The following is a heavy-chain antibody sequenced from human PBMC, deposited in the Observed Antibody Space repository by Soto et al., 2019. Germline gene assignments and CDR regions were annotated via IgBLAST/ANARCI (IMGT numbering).Heavy chain of an antibody. CDR1: GGSITSSNW. CDR3: ASLGTTVSSFDY. Sequence: QVQLQESGPGLVRPSGTLSLTCAVSGGSITSSNWWNWVRPPPGTGLEWIGEIYHSGSTNYNPSLKSRVTISVDKSKNQFSLRLSSVTAADTAVYYCASLGTTVSSFDYWGQGTLVTVPS. CDR2: IYHSGST. V-gene: IGHV4-4*02. D-gene: IGHD4-4*01. J-gene: IGHJ4*02.